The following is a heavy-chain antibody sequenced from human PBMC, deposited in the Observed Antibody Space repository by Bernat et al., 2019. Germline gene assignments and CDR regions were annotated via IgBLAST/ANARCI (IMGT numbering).Heavy chain of an antibody. D-gene: IGHD4-23*01. Sequence: QVQLVQSGAEVKKPGSSVKVSCKASGGTFSSYAISWVRQAPGQGLEWMGRIIPILGIANYAQKFQGRVTITADKSTSTAYMELSSLRSEDTAVYYCARDIMVVTLGFFDYWGQGTLVTVSS. CDR1: GGTFSSYA. J-gene: IGHJ4*02. V-gene: IGHV1-69*04. CDR2: IIPILGIA. CDR3: ARDIMVVTLGFFDY.